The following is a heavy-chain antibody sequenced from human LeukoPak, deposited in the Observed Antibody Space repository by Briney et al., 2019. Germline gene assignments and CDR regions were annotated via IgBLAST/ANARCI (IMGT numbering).Heavy chain of an antibody. CDR3: ARGAPPDS. J-gene: IGHJ4*02. V-gene: IGHV4-31*03. CDR2: IYNSGST. Sequence: SETLSLTCIVSGASFNTGDYYWNWIRQHPGKGLEWIGYIYNSGSTYYNPSLKSRVTISVDTSKNHFSLRLTSVTAADSAVYYCARGAPPDSWGQGALVTVSS. CDR1: GASFNTGDYY.